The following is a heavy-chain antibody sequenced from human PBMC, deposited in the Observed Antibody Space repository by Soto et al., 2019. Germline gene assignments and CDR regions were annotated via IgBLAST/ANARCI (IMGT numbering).Heavy chain of an antibody. D-gene: IGHD1-26*01. CDR3: AADIPPPQGPSYPIDY. CDR2: IKSKADGETI. J-gene: IGHJ4*02. Sequence: EVQLVESGGDLVTPGGSLRLSCATSGFTFSSAWMSWVRQAPGEGLEWVGRIKSKADGETIEYAAPVKGRFTISRDDSKGTVFLQMNSLKAEDTAIYYCAADIPPPQGPSYPIDYWGQGTLVTVSS. CDR1: GFTFSSAW. V-gene: IGHV3-15*01.